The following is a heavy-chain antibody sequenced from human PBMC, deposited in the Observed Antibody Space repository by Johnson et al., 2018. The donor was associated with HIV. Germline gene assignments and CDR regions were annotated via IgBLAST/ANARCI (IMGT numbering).Heavy chain of an antibody. CDR3: ASSSPYSGSYGDAFDI. Sequence: VRLVETGGGLIQPGGSLRLSCAVSGFAVSNNYMSWVRQAPGQGLEWVSVIYSSGSAYNADSMKGRFPIPRDNSKNTLYLQMNSLGVEDTAVYYCASSSPYSGSYGDAFDIWGQGTLVTVSS. CDR2: IYSSGSA. CDR1: GFAVSNNY. V-gene: IGHV3-53*02. D-gene: IGHD1-26*01. J-gene: IGHJ3*02.